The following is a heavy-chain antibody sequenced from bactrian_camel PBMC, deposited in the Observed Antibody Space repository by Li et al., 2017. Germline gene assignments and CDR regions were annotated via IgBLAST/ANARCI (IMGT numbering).Heavy chain of an antibody. J-gene: IGHJ4*01. D-gene: IGHD7*01. Sequence: HVQLVESGGGLVQPGGTLRLSCAASGFTFSRYQMYWIRQAPGKGLEWVSSIEADGTGMDYVDSVKGRFTTSRDNAQNTLYLQMNGLKTEDTAVYYCTTDGTSYSDYVNHWGQGTQVTVS. CDR2: IEADGTGM. V-gene: IGHV3S6*01. CDR3: TTDGTSYSDYVNH. CDR1: GFTFSRYQ.